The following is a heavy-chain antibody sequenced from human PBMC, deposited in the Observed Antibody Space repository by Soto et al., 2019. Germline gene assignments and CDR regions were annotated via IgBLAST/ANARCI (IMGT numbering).Heavy chain of an antibody. CDR2: IIPIFGTA. V-gene: IGHV1-69*06. Sequence: ASVKVSCKASGGTFSSYAISWVRQAPGQGLEWMGGIIPIFGTANYAQKFQGRVTITADRSTSTAYMELSSLRSEDTAVYYCARDGLGYDSSGEGPLWGQGTLVTVSS. CDR1: GGTFSSYA. J-gene: IGHJ4*02. D-gene: IGHD3-22*01. CDR3: ARDGLGYDSSGEGPL.